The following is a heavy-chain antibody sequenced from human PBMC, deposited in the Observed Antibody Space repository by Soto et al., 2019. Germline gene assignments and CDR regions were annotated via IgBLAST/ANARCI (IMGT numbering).Heavy chain of an antibody. CDR3: AKPLQVY. Sequence: GGSLRLSCAASGFTFSSYAMTWVRQAPGKGLEYVSTLSGSGVNAYYADSVKGRFTISRDNSKNTLYLQMNSLRVEDTAIYYCAKPLQVYWCPGTQVTVSS. J-gene: IGHJ4*02. CDR1: GFTFSSYA. V-gene: IGHV3-23*01. CDR2: LSGSGVNA.